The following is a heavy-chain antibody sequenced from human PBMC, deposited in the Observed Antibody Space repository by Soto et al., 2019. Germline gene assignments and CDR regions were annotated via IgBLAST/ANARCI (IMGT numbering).Heavy chain of an antibody. J-gene: IGHJ6*02. CDR2: ITASGGST. V-gene: IGHV3-23*01. CDR1: DFTFSNFV. Sequence: EVQLLESGGGLMRPGESLRLSCTGSDFTFSNFVMSWVRQVPGKGPEWLSCITASGGSTYYADSVKGRFSVSRDNSKNTLYLQLNSLEAEDTAVYHCAVHLGQNYYTLDVWGRGTTVHVSS. CDR3: AVHLGQNYYTLDV.